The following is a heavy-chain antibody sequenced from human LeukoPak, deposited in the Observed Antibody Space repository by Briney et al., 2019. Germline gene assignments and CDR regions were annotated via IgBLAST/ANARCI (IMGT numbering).Heavy chain of an antibody. D-gene: IGHD3-10*01. CDR2: ISWNSGSI. V-gene: IGHV3-9*01. CDR1: GFTFDDYA. J-gene: IGHJ4*02. CDR3: ATMVRSDY. Sequence: GGSLRLSCAASGFTFDDYAMHWVRQAPGKGLEWVSGISWNSGSIGYADSVKGRFTISRDNAKNSLYLQMNSLRAEDTAVYYCATMVRSDYWGQGTLVTVSS.